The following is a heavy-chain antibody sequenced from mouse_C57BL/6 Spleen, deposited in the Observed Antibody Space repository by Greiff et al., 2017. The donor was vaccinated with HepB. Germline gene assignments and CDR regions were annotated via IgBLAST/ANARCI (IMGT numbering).Heavy chain of an antibody. D-gene: IGHD2-1*01. J-gene: IGHJ4*01. CDR1: GYAFTNYL. Sequence: VQLQQSGAELVRPGTSVKVSCKASGYAFTNYLIEWVKQRPGQGLEWIGVINPGSGGTNYNEKFKGKATLTADKSSSTAYMQLSSLTSEDSAVYCCARSEYGNYDCAMDYWGQGTSVTVSS. CDR3: ARSEYGNYDCAMDY. V-gene: IGHV1-54*01. CDR2: INPGSGGT.